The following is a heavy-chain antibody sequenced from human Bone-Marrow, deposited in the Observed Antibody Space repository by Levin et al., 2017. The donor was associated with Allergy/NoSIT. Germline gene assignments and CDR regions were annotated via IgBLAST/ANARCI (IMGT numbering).Heavy chain of an antibody. CDR3: VIGFCISSVCHWDDAFDS. Sequence: ETLSLTCAASGFTFTNAWVTWVRQAPGKGLEWVGRIKDKTNGGATDYAAPVNGRSTISRDDSKKTLDVQMSSLQADDTAVYYCVIGFCISSVCHWDDAFDSCGQGTMVTVSS. CDR1: GFTFTNAW. CDR2: IKDKTNGGAT. J-gene: IGHJ3*02. D-gene: IGHD2-2*01. V-gene: IGHV3-15*01.